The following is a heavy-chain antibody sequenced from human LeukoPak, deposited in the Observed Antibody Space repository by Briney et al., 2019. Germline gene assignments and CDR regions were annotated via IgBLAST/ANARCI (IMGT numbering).Heavy chain of an antibody. CDR2: IFDSGSS. Sequence: SETLSLTCTVSGGSTSSNYWSWIRQPPGKGLEWIGYIFDSGSSKYNPSLKSRVTISVDRSENQFSLKLISVTTADTAVYYCARLHYCGGDCYCFDSWGQGTLVTVSS. J-gene: IGHJ4*02. V-gene: IGHV4-59*01. CDR1: GGSTSSNY. CDR3: ARLHYCGGDCYCFDS. D-gene: IGHD2-21*02.